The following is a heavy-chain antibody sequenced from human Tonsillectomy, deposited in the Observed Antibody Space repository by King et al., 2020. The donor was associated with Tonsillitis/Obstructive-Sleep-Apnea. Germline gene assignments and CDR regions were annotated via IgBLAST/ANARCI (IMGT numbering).Heavy chain of an antibody. CDR1: GFTFSSYG. D-gene: IGHD2-2*01. CDR3: AKGRNIVVVPTAPEFDY. CDR2: ISYDGSNK. Sequence: VQLVGSGGGVVQPGRSLRLSCAASGFTFSSYGIHWVRQAPGKGLEWVAVISYDGSNKYYADSMKGRFTISRDNSENTLYLQMNSLRAEDTAVYYCAKGRNIVVVPTAPEFDYWGQGTLVTVSS. V-gene: IGHV3-30*18. J-gene: IGHJ4*02.